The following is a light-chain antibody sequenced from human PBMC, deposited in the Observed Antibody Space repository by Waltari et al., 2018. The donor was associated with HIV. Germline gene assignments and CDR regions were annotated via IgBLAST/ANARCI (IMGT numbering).Light chain of an antibody. V-gene: IGLV2-14*03. J-gene: IGLJ1*01. CDR2: GVS. CDR3: SSYTRSSTLGV. Sequence: QSALTQPASVSGSPGQSITISCTGTSSHVGGYNHVSWYQQHPGTAPKLMIFGVSNRPSGVSNRFSGSKSGNTASLTISGLQAEDEADYYCSSYTRSSTLGVFGTGTKVTVL. CDR1: SSHVGGYNH.